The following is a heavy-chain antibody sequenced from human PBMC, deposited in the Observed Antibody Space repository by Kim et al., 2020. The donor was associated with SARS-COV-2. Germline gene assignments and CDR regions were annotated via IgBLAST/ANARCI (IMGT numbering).Heavy chain of an antibody. J-gene: IGHJ4*02. CDR1: GFTFGSYA. CDR2: ISWNSGSV. D-gene: IGHD3-22*01. CDR3: AKDVQVNYYDTRGYPQL. V-gene: IGHV3-9*01. Sequence: SLRLSCAASGFTFGSYAMHWVRLPPGKGLEWVSGISWNSGSVAYADSVKGRFTISRDNARNSLYLQMNGLRAEDTALYFCAKDVQVNYYDTRGYPQLWGQGTLVTVSS.